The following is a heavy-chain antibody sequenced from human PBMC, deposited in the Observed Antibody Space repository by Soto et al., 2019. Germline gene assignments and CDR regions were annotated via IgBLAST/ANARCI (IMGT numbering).Heavy chain of an antibody. CDR2: IKSKTDGGTT. Sequence: EVQLVESGGGLVKPGGSLRLSCAASGFTFSNAWMSWVRQAPGKGLEWVGRIKSKTDGGTTDYAAPVKGRFTISRNDSKNTLYLQMNRLKTEDTAVYYCTTDPGEWLLYTYYYYYMDVWGKGTTVTDSS. CDR3: TTDPGEWLLYTYYYYYMDV. CDR1: GFTFSNAW. J-gene: IGHJ6*03. V-gene: IGHV3-15*01. D-gene: IGHD3-3*01.